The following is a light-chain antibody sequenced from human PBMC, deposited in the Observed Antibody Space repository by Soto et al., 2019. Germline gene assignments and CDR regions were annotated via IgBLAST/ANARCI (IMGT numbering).Light chain of an antibody. CDR1: QPVLYSSNNRNY. J-gene: IGKJ2*01. CDR2: WAS. CDR3: HQYLSAPFT. Sequence: TVMTQSPDSLAVSLGERATINCKSSQPVLYSSNNRNYLAWYQQRPGQPPKLLIYWASTRESGVPDRLSGSGSGTDFTLTITSLQAEDVAVYYCHQYLSAPFTFGQGTKLEIK. V-gene: IGKV4-1*01.